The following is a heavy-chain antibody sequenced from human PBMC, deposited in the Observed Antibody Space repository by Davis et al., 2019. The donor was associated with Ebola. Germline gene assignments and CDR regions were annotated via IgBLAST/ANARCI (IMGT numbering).Heavy chain of an antibody. V-gene: IGHV3-33*01. CDR2: IWYDGSNK. J-gene: IGHJ4*02. Sequence: GESLKISCAASGFTFSSYGMHWVRQAPGKGLEWVAVIWYDGSNKYYADSVKGRFTISRDNSKNTLYLQMNSLRAEDTAVYYCARVSEVAGNDYWGQGTLVTVSS. CDR3: ARVSEVAGNDY. D-gene: IGHD6-19*01. CDR1: GFTFSSYG.